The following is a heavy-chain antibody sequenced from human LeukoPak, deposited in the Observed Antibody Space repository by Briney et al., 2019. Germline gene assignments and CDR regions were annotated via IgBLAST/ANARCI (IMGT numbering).Heavy chain of an antibody. CDR3: AINSSDWYGYRVV. J-gene: IGHJ6*03. CDR1: GYTFTSYG. Sequence: ASVKVSCKASGYTFTSYGISWVRQPPGQGLEGMGWSSTYNGYANYAQKLQGRVTMTTETSTSTAYMELRSQRSDDRAVYHCAINSSDWYGYRVVGGKGTTVTVP. V-gene: IGHV1-18*01. CDR2: SSTYNGYA. D-gene: IGHD6-19*01.